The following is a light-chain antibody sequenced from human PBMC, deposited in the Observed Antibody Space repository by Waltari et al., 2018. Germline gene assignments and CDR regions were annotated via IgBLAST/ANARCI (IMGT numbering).Light chain of an antibody. CDR1: NIGTKS. V-gene: IGLV3-21*04. Sequence: SYVLTQPPSVSVAPGKTARITCGGTNIGTKSVHWYQPKPGQAPILVISYDSDRPAGIPERFSGSNSGKTATLTISRVEAADEADYCCQVWDANNDPGVFGTGTEVTVL. J-gene: IGLJ1*01. CDR2: YDS. CDR3: QVWDANNDPGV.